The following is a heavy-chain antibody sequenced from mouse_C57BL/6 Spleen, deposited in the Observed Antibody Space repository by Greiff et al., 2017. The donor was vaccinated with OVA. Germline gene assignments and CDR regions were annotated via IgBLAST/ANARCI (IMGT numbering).Heavy chain of an antibody. CDR2: IYPGSGNT. CDR3: AIDYDVGAMVTTWGAMDY. CDR1: GYTFTDYY. V-gene: IGHV1-76*01. J-gene: IGHJ4*01. D-gene: IGHD2-1*01. Sequence: QVQLQQSGAELVRPGASVKLSCKASGYTFTDYYINWVKQRPGQGLEWIARIYPGSGNTYYNEKFKGKATLTAEKSSSTAYMQLSSLTSEDSAVYFCAIDYDVGAMVTTWGAMDYWGQGTSVTVSS.